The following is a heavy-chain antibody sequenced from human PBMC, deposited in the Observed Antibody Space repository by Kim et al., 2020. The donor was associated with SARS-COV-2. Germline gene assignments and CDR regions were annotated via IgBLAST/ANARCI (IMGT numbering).Heavy chain of an antibody. V-gene: IGHV3-23*01. J-gene: IGHJ3*02. D-gene: IGHD2-15*01. CDR3: AKTGRVVTHFDI. Sequence: GGSLRLSCAASGFTFSNYAMSWVRQGPGKGLEWVSTISDSGGSTFYADSVKGRFTISRDNSKNTLNLQMNSLRAEDMAVYYCAKTGRVVTHFDIWGQGTMVTVSS. CDR1: GFTFSNYA. CDR2: ISDSGGST.